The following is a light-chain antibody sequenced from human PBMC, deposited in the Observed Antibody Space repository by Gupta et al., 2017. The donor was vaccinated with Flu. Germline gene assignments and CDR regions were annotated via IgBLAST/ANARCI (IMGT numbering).Light chain of an antibody. Sequence: ATLSVSLGERVTVSCRASQSIRNNLGWYQQKPGQPPRLLIYNSYTRATDIPARFSGAGSGTDFTLTIDSRRSEDFAVYYCQHYSYRPPWTFGQGTKVDIK. V-gene: IGKV3-15*01. CDR3: QHYSYRPPWT. J-gene: IGKJ1*01. CDR1: QSIRNN. CDR2: NSY.